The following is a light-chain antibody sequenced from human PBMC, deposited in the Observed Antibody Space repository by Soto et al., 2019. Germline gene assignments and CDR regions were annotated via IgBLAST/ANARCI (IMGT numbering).Light chain of an antibody. Sequence: DIQMTQSPSTLSASVGDRVTITCRASQSLSSWLAWYQQKPGKAPNLVIYKASSLESGVSSRFSGSGSGTEFTVTISSLQPDDFATYYCQQYNSFPYTFGQGTKLDIK. J-gene: IGKJ2*01. CDR1: QSLSSW. CDR2: KAS. CDR3: QQYNSFPYT. V-gene: IGKV1-5*03.